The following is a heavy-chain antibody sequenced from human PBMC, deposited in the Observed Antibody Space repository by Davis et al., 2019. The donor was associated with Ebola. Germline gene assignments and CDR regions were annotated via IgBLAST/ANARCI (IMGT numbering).Heavy chain of an antibody. V-gene: IGHV1-69*05. Sequence: SVTVSCKASGGTFSSYAISWVRQAPGQGLEWMGGIIPIFGTANYAQKLQGRVTMTTDTSTSTAYMELRSLRSDDTAVYYCARTGYCSSTSCYALYYYYYYGMDVWGQGTTVTVSS. D-gene: IGHD2-2*01. CDR3: ARTGYCSSTSCYALYYYYYYGMDV. CDR2: IIPIFGTA. J-gene: IGHJ6*02. CDR1: GGTFSSYA.